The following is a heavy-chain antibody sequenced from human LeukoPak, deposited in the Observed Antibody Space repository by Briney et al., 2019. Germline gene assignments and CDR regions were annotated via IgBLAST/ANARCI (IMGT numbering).Heavy chain of an antibody. CDR1: GFTISSTY. CDR2: IYSGGST. J-gene: IGHJ6*02. Sequence: GGSLRLSCAASGFTISSTYINWVRQAPGRGLEWVSIIYSGGSTFYADSVRGRFTVSRDNSRNTLYLQMISLRAEDTAVYYCAKDRYYYYGMDVWGQGTTVTVSS. CDR3: AKDRYYYYGMDV. V-gene: IGHV3-53*01.